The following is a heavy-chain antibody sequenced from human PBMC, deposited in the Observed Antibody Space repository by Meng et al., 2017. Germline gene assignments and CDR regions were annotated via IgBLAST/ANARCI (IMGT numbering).Heavy chain of an antibody. CDR1: GYTFTSYA. V-gene: IGHV1-3*01. CDR2: INAGNGNT. D-gene: IGHD2-2*01. Sequence: ASVKVSCKASGYTFTSYAMHWVRQAPGQRLEWMGWINAGNGNTKYSQKFQGRVTITRDTSASTAYMELSSLRSEDTAVYYCARDAYCSSTSCYALYYYCYGMDVWGQGTTVTVSS. J-gene: IGHJ6*02. CDR3: ARDAYCSSTSCYALYYYCYGMDV.